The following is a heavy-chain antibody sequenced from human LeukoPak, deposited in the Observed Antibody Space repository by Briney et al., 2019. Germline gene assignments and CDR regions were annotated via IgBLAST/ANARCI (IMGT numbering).Heavy chain of an antibody. Sequence: GGSLRLSCAASGFTFSSYEMNWVRRAPGKGLEWVSATSSSDDGKYYADSVRGRFTISRDNSRNTMYLQMNSLRAEDAAVYYCAKAPVTSCRGAFCYPFDSWGQGTLVTVSS. CDR3: AKAPVTSCRGAFCYPFDS. D-gene: IGHD2-15*01. V-gene: IGHV3-23*01. J-gene: IGHJ4*02. CDR1: GFTFSSYE. CDR2: TSSSDDGK.